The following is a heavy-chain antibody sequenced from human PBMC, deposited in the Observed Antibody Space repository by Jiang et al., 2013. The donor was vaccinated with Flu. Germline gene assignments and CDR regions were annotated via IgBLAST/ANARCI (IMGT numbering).Heavy chain of an antibody. J-gene: IGHJ5*01. CDR3: ARYGGPTLAANWFDF. CDR2: SILVTLIP. Sequence: GESLKISCKGSGYYFTRYWIAGCARCPGKAWSEWGSSILVTLIPDTRPSFQGQVTISADESISTAYLQWTSLKASDTAMYYCARYGGPTLAANWFDFWGQGTLVTVSS. D-gene: IGHD1-26*01. CDR1: GYYFTRYW. V-gene: IGHV5-51*01.